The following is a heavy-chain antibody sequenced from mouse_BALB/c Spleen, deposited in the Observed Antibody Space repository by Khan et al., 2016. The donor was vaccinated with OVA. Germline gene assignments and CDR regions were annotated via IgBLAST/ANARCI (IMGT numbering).Heavy chain of an antibody. J-gene: IGHJ3*01. CDR3: VRGGYGGFAY. CDR1: GYTFTSYD. CDR2: IFPGDGST. D-gene: IGHD1-1*01. Sequence: QVQLQQSGAELVKPGASVKLSCKASGYTFTSYDISWVRQRPEQGLEWIGWIFPGDGSTKYNERFKGKATLTTDQSSSTAYMQLSRLTSECSAVYFCVRGGYGGFAYWGQGTLVTVAA. V-gene: IGHV1-85*01.